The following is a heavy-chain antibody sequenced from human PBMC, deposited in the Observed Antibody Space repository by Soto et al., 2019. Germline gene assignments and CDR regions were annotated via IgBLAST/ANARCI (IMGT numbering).Heavy chain of an antibody. CDR1: GGTSSNFV. D-gene: IGHD6-13*01. Sequence: QVQLVQSGAEVKNSGSSVKVSCKASGGTSSNFVITWVRQVPGQGLEWLGGILPMFGAIKYAQKFQDRLTITADRSTNTASMELGSLRSDDTAVYYCARDRRGIAAPGGGMDVWGQGTTVTVTS. V-gene: IGHV1-69*06. CDR2: ILPMFGAI. J-gene: IGHJ6*02. CDR3: ARDRRGIAAPGGGMDV.